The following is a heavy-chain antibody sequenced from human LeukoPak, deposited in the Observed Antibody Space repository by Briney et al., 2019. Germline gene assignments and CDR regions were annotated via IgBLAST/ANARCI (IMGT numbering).Heavy chain of an antibody. CDR1: GYTFSNYG. D-gene: IGHD4-17*01. CDR2: IKTYNGNA. CDR3: ARKDYGDSFDY. J-gene: IGHJ4*02. Sequence: GASVKVSCKASGYTFSNYGVSWVRQAPGQGLEWMGWIKTYNGNANYAQKLQGRDTMTTDTSTSTAYMELRSLRSDDTAVYDCARKDYGDSFDYWGQGTLVTVSS. V-gene: IGHV1-18*01.